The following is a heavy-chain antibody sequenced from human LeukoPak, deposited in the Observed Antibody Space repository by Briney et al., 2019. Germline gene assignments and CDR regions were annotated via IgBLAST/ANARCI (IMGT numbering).Heavy chain of an antibody. D-gene: IGHD2-2*01. CDR1: GYTFTSSY. CDR3: ATCSSTSCYPYYYGMDV. Sequence: ASVKVSCKASGYTFTSSYMHWVRQAPGQGLEWMGWINPNSGGTNYAQKFQGRVTMTRDTSISTAYMELSRLRSDDTAVYYCATCSSTSCYPYYYGMDVWGQGTTVTVSS. V-gene: IGHV1-2*02. CDR2: INPNSGGT. J-gene: IGHJ6*02.